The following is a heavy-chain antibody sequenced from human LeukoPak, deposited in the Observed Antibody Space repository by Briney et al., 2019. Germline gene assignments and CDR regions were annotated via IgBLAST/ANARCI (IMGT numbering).Heavy chain of an antibody. CDR3: ARDYYGSGSYPDY. CDR1: GYTFAGYY. Sequence: GASVKVSCKASGYTFAGYYMHWVRQAPGQGLEWMGWINPNSGGTNYAQKFQGRVTMTRDTSISTAYMELSRLRSDDTAVYYCARDYYGSGSYPDYWGQGTLVTVYS. CDR2: INPNSGGT. V-gene: IGHV1-2*02. J-gene: IGHJ4*02. D-gene: IGHD3-10*01.